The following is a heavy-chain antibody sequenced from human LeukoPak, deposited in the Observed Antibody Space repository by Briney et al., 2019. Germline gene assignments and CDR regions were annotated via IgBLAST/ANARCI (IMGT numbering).Heavy chain of an antibody. D-gene: IGHD2-21*02. CDR2: ISSSSSTI. CDR1: GFTFSSYS. CDR3: ARSGWGLLTAFDY. V-gene: IGHV3-48*02. J-gene: IGHJ4*02. Sequence: GSPRLSCAASGFTFSSYSMNWVCQAPGKGLEWVSYISSSSSTIYDADSVNRRFTISRDNAKNSLYLQMNSLRDEDTAVYYCARSGWGLLTAFDYWGQGTLVTVSS.